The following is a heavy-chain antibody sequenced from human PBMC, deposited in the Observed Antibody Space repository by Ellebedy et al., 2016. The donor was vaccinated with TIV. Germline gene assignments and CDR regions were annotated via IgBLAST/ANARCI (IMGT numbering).Heavy chain of an antibody. CDR3: ARAWGYGDYGVDV. CDR1: VASFSDYY. J-gene: IGHJ6*02. CDR2: INHSGST. D-gene: IGHD4-17*01. Sequence: SETLSLTXAVYVASFSDYYWTWIRQPQGKGLEWIGEINHSGSTNYNPSLKSRVTISVDTSKNQFSLKLSSVTAADTAVYYCARAWGYGDYGVDVWGQGTTVTVSS. V-gene: IGHV4-34*01.